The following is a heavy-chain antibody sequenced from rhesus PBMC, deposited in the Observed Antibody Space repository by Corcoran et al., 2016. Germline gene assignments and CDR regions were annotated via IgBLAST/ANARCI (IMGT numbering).Heavy chain of an antibody. Sequence: QVQLQESGPGLVKPSETLSVTCAVSGGSISSSYWSWIRQAPGKGLGWIGYIYGSGTHTNNNPALKRRVSLSVDAPKNQFSRKLSSVTAADTAVYYCGRWGIGWGIFDYWGQGVLVTVSS. CDR2: IYGSGTHT. D-gene: IGHD6-31*01. CDR1: GGSISSSY. V-gene: IGHV4-169*01. CDR3: GRWGIGWGIFDY. J-gene: IGHJ4*01.